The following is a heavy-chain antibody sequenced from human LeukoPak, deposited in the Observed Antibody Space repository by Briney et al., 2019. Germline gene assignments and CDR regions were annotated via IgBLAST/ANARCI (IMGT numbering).Heavy chain of an antibody. J-gene: IGHJ4*02. Sequence: SETLSLTCTVSGGSISSYYWSWIRQPPGKGLEWIGYIYYSGSTNYNPSLKSRVTISVDTSKNQFSLKLSSVTAADTAVYYCARRGRVMGGYDYYFDYWGQGTLVTVSS. D-gene: IGHD5-12*01. CDR2: IYYSGST. V-gene: IGHV4-59*08. CDR3: ARRGRVMGGYDYYFDY. CDR1: GGSISSYY.